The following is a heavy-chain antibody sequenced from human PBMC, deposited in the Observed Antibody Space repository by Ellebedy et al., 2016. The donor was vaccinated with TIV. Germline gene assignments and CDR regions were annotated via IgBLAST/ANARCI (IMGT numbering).Heavy chain of an antibody. Sequence: SETLSLTXTVSGGSISSSSYYWGWIRQPPGKGLEWIGSIYYSGSTYYNPSLKSRVTISVDTSKNQFSLKLSSVTAADTAVYYCARQGILYSAIPNWFDPWGQGTLVTVSS. J-gene: IGHJ5*02. CDR3: ARQGILYSAIPNWFDP. CDR1: GGSISSSSYY. CDR2: IYYSGST. D-gene: IGHD2-8*01. V-gene: IGHV4-39*01.